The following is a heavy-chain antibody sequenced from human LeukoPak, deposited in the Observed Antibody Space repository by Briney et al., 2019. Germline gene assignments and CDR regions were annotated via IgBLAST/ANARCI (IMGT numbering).Heavy chain of an antibody. D-gene: IGHD5-18*01. CDR3: ARDRGGYSYGPDFDS. CDR2: IYHSGST. CDR1: GYSISSGYY. V-gene: IGHV4-38-2*02. J-gene: IGHJ4*02. Sequence: SETLSLTCTVSGYSISSGYYWGWIRQPPGKGLEWIGSIYHSGSTYYNPSLKSRVTISVDTSKNQFSLKLSSVTAADTAVYYCARDRGGYSYGPDFDSWGQGTLVTVSS.